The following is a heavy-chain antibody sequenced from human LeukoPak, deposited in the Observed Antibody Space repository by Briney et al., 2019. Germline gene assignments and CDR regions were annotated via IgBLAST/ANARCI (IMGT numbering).Heavy chain of an antibody. CDR3: ARSGSGGWIEH. V-gene: IGHV6-1*01. Sequence: SQTLSLTCAISGDSVSSNSAAWNWIRQPPSRGLEWLGRTYYRSKWYNGYAVFVKSRISVNPDTSKNQFSLQLNSVTPEDTAVYYCARSGSGGWIEHWGQGTLVTVSS. CDR1: GDSVSSNSAA. D-gene: IGHD6-19*01. CDR2: TYYRSKWYN. J-gene: IGHJ4*02.